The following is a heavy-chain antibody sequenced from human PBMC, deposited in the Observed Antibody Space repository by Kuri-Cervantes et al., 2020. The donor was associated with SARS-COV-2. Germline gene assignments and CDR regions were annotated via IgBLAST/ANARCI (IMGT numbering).Heavy chain of an antibody. V-gene: IGHV3-23*01. Sequence: ETLSLTCAASGFTFSSHAMIWVRQAPGKGLEWVSSISGSGGATYYADSAKGRFTISRDNSKNTLSLQMNSLRAEDAAVYYCAKPLGYSGYDPPDYWGQGTLVTVSS. CDR1: GFTFSSHA. CDR3: AKPLGYSGYDPPDY. CDR2: ISGSGGAT. J-gene: IGHJ4*02. D-gene: IGHD5-12*01.